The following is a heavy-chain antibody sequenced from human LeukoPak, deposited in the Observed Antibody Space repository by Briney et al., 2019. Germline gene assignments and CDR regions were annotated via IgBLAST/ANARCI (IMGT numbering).Heavy chain of an antibody. V-gene: IGHV3-21*01. CDR1: GFTFSSYS. J-gene: IGHJ3*02. CDR2: IDTSTTYM. CDR3: ARDGDISAFDI. D-gene: IGHD2-15*01. Sequence: PGGSLRLSCAASGFTFSSYSMNWVRQAPGKGLEWVSSIDTSTTYMTYADSVKGRFTISRDNARNSLYLQMNSLRAEDTAVYYCARDGDISAFDIWGQGTMVTVSS.